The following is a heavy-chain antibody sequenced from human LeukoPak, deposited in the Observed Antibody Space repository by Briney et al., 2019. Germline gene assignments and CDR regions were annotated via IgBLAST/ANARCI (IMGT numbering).Heavy chain of an antibody. D-gene: IGHD3-22*01. CDR2: IKTKTDGGTT. CDR3: TSGWGSGYYYY. CDR1: GFTFTNAW. J-gene: IGHJ4*02. V-gene: IGHV3-15*01. Sequence: GGSLRLSCAASGFTFTNAWMSWVRQAPGKGLEWVGRIKTKTDGGTTDYAAPVKGRFIISRDDSKNTLYLQMNSLKTEDAAVYYCTSGWGSGYYYYWGQGTLVTVSS.